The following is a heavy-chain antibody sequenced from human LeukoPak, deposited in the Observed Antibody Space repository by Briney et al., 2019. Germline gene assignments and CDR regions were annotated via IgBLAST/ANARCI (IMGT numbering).Heavy chain of an antibody. J-gene: IGHJ4*02. V-gene: IGHV4-34*01. CDR3: AAVEALRGFGDYAPE. CDR1: GGSFNVYF. Sequence: SETLSLTCAVYGGSFNVYFWSWVRQSPGRGLEWVGEISHSGSNNYNQSLIRRITISVDTSKNHFSLKVTSVTAADTAVYYCAAVEALRGFGDYAPEWGQGTLVTVSS. D-gene: IGHD5-12*01. CDR2: ISHSGSN.